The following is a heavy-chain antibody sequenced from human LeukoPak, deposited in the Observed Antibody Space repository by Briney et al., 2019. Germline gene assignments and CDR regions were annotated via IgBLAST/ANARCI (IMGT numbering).Heavy chain of an antibody. V-gene: IGHV3-23*01. D-gene: IGHD5-12*01. Sequence: GGSLRLSCAASGFTFSSYAMSWVRQAPGKGLEWVSAISGSGGSKYYADSVKGRFTISRDNSKNTLYLQMNSLRAEDTAVYYCAIIPGYMTIQVFDYWGQGTLVTVSS. CDR3: AIIPGYMTIQVFDY. J-gene: IGHJ4*02. CDR1: GFTFSSYA. CDR2: ISGSGGSK.